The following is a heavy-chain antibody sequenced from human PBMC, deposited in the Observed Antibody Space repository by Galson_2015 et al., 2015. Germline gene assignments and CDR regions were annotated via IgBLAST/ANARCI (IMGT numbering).Heavy chain of an antibody. D-gene: IGHD3-16*01. CDR2: IYWNDDK. Sequence: PALVKPTQTLTLTCTFSGFSLSTSGVGVGWIRQPPGKALEWLALIYWNDDKRYSPSLKSRLTITKDTSKNQVVLTMTNMDPVDTATYYCARMSPLGLGIDYWGQGTLVTVSS. CDR3: ARMSPLGLGIDY. CDR1: GFSLSTSGVG. V-gene: IGHV2-5*01. J-gene: IGHJ4*02.